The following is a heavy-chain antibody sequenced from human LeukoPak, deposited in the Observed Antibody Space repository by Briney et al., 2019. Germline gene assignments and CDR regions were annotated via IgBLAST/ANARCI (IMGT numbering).Heavy chain of an antibody. CDR1: GFTFSSYA. Sequence: GGSLRLSCAASGFTFSSYAMSWVRQAPGKGLEWVSAISGSGGSTYYADSVKGRFTISRDNFKNTLYLQMNSLRAEDTAVYYCAKEIYGDSTGGRFQHWGQGTLVTVSS. D-gene: IGHD4-17*01. CDR2: ISGSGGST. CDR3: AKEIYGDSTGGRFQH. J-gene: IGHJ1*01. V-gene: IGHV3-23*01.